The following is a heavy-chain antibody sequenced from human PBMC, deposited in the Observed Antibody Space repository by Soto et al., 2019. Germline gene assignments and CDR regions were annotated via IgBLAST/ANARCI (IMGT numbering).Heavy chain of an antibody. V-gene: IGHV5-51*01. CDR2: IYPGDSDT. Sequence: LEWMGTIYPGDSDTRYSPSFQGQVTISADKSVSTAYLQWSSLKASDTAMYYCARLLGDSSGYYPRYYYYGMDVWGQGTTVTVSS. D-gene: IGHD3-22*01. J-gene: IGHJ6*02. CDR3: ARLLGDSSGYYPRYYYYGMDV.